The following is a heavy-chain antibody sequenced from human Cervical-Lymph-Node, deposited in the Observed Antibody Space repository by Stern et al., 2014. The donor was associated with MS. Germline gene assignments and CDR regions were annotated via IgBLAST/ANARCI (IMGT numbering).Heavy chain of an antibody. CDR3: AREATRIIVGIDY. Sequence: VQLEESGAKMERPGASVRVSCKASGYDFTGFFIHWVRQVPGQGLEWMGRLNPNSDDPTYAQNFQDRVTLTRDKSLGTDYLELSRLTSADTAVYYCAREATRIIVGIDYWGQGTPVTVSS. V-gene: IGHV1-2*06. J-gene: IGHJ4*02. CDR1: GYDFTGFF. D-gene: IGHD2/OR15-2a*01. CDR2: LNPNSDDP.